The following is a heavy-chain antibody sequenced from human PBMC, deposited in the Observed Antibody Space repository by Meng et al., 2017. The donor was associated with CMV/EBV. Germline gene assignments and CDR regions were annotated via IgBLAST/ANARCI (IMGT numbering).Heavy chain of an antibody. J-gene: IGHJ4*02. V-gene: IGHV1-69*12. Sequence: VQLVQVGEEVKWLGTTGKVPCKAYRGNFSSYGICWGRQAPGQGLEWMGGIIPIFGTANYAQKFQGRVTITADESTSTAYMELSSLRSEDTAVYYCAREGNNWNDVPFDYWGQGTLVTVSS. CDR1: RGNFSSYG. CDR3: AREGNNWNDVPFDY. D-gene: IGHD1-20*01. CDR2: IIPIFGTA.